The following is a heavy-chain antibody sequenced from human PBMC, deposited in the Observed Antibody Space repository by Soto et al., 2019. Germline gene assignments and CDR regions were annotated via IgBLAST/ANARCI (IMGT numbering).Heavy chain of an antibody. J-gene: IGHJ4*02. D-gene: IGHD6-13*01. CDR1: GLTSSTYV. Sequence: PGVSLRLPCAPSGLTSSTYVMSWVRQAPGKGLAWVSIIREDGGEKYYADSVKGRFTIARDNAKSSLYLQMNSLRAEDTSVYYCARYSSSWYGYYFDCWGQGTLVTVSS. CDR2: IREDGGEK. V-gene: IGHV3-7*01. CDR3: ARYSSSWYGYYFDC.